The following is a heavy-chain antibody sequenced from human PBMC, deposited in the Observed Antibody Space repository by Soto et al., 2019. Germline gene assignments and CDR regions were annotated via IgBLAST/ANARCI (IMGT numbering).Heavy chain of an antibody. Sequence: SETLSLTCTVSGDSVATDGYYWGWILHPPGKGLEWVGSLYHTGLMYYSPSFESRVNMSVDTSRNQFSLKMRSVSAADTAVYYCGRHFSRGWSYQSGLEVLGPGNTLSVSS. CDR3: GRHFSRGWSYQSGLEV. J-gene: IGHJ6*02. CDR2: LYHTGLM. V-gene: IGHV4-39*01. D-gene: IGHD1-26*01. CDR1: GDSVATDGYY.